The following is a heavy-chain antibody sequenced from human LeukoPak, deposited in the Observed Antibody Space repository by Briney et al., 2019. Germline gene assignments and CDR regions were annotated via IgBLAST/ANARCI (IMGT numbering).Heavy chain of an antibody. Sequence: SETLSLTCTVSGGSISSYYWSWIRQPPGKGLEWIGYIYTSGSTNYNPSLKSRVTISVDTSKNQFSLKLSSVTAADTAVYYCARIAAAGTVYYYYYMDVWGKGTTVTVSS. J-gene: IGHJ6*03. CDR1: GGSISSYY. CDR3: ARIAAAGTVYYYYYMDV. D-gene: IGHD6-13*01. CDR2: IYTSGST. V-gene: IGHV4-4*09.